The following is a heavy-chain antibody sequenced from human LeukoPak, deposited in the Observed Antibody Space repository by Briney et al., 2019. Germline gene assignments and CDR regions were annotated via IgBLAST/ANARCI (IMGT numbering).Heavy chain of an antibody. D-gene: IGHD3-10*01. J-gene: IGHJ4*02. CDR3: ARGVDSLVY. CDR1: GGSISSSSYY. Sequence: SETLSLTCTVSGGSISSSSYYWGWIRQPPGKGLEWIGSIYYSGSTYYNPSLKSRVTISIDTSKNQFSLKLSSVTAADTAVYYCARGVDSLVYWGQGTLVTVSS. V-gene: IGHV4-39*01. CDR2: IYYSGST.